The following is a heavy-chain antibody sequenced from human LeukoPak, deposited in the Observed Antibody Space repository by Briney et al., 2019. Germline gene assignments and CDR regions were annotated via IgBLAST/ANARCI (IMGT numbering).Heavy chain of an antibody. CDR2: MNPNSGNT. CDR3: ARANYYGSGSYYDYYYYYMDV. CDR1: GYTFTSYD. J-gene: IGHJ6*03. D-gene: IGHD3-10*01. Sequence: GASVKVSCKASGYTFTSYDINWVRQATGQGLEWMGWMNPNSGNTGYAQKFQGRVTMTRNTSISTAYMELSSLRSEDTAVYYCARANYYGSGSYYDYYYYYMDVWGKGTTVTISS. V-gene: IGHV1-8*01.